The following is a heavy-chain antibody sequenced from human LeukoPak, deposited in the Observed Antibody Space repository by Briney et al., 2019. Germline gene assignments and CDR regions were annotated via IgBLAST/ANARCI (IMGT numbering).Heavy chain of an antibody. CDR2: ISDYNGNA. CDR3: ARDWGIMATYYFDY. CDR1: GYTFTNYG. Sequence: ASVKVSCKASGYTFTNYGISWVRQAPGQGLEWMGWISDYNGNANHAQKFQGRVTMTTDTSTSTAYMDLRSLRSDDTAVYYCARDWGIMATYYFDYWGQGTLVTVSS. D-gene: IGHD5-12*01. J-gene: IGHJ4*02. V-gene: IGHV1-18*01.